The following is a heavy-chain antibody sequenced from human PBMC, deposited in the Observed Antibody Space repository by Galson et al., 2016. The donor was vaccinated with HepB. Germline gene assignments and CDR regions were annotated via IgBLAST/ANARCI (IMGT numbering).Heavy chain of an antibody. CDR3: ASPARFGLAFDY. V-gene: IGHV4-39*01. D-gene: IGHD6-6*01. Sequence: SETLSLTCTVSGGSINSSSYYWGWIRQPPGKGLEWIGSFYYTGTSYYKPSLKSRVSISVDKSKNQFSPKLNSVTAADTAVYYCASPARFGLAFDYWGQGTLVTVSS. CDR1: GGSINSSSYY. CDR2: FYYTGTS. J-gene: IGHJ4*02.